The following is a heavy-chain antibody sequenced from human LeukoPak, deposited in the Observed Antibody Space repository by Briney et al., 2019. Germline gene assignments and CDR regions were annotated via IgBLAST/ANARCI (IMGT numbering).Heavy chain of an antibody. J-gene: IGHJ5*02. CDR2: IYYSGST. CDR1: GGSISSSSYY. V-gene: IGHV4-39*06. Sequence: SETLSLTCTVSGGSISSSSYYWGWIRQPPGKGLEWIGSIYYSGSTYYNPSLKSRVTISVDTSKNQFPLKLSSVTAADTAVYYCARVHSYGSGSSSYNWFDPWGQGTLVTVSS. CDR3: ARVHSYGSGSSSYNWFDP. D-gene: IGHD3-10*01.